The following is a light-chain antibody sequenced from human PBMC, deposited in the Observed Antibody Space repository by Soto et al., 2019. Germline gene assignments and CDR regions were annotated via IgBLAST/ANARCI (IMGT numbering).Light chain of an antibody. CDR1: QSISSW. J-gene: IGKJ1*01. CDR2: KAS. Sequence: EIQMTQAPSTLSASVGDRVTITCRASQSISSWLAWYQQKPGKAPKLLIYKASSLESGVPSRLSGSGSGTEFTLTISSLQPDDFATYYCQQYNSYSRTFGHGTKVDIK. V-gene: IGKV1-5*03. CDR3: QQYNSYSRT.